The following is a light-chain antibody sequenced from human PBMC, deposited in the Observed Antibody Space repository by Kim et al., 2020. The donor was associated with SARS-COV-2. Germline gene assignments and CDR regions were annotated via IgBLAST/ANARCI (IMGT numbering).Light chain of an antibody. CDR3: QQYNNWPIT. CDR1: QSVSSD. CDR2: GAS. V-gene: IGKV3-15*01. J-gene: IGKJ5*01. Sequence: VSPGERATLSCRARQSVSSDLVWYQQKPGQAPRLLIYGASTMASGIPARFSGSGSGTEFTLTISSLQSEDFAVYYCQQYNNWPITFAQGTRLEIK.